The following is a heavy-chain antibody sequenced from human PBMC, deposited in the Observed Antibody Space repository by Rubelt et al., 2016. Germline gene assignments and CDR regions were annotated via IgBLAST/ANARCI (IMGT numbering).Heavy chain of an antibody. Sequence: GGSLRLSCAASGFTFSIFGMSWVRQAPGRGLEWVSFIGDSGRTTYYADPVKGRFTISRDNSENSLYLQMNSLRPEDTAVYYCAIVSRAETDDYWGQGTLVTVSS. CDR3: AIVSRAETDDY. D-gene: IGHD2-21*02. J-gene: IGHJ4*02. CDR2: IGDSGRTT. CDR1: GFTFSIFG. V-gene: IGHV3-23*01.